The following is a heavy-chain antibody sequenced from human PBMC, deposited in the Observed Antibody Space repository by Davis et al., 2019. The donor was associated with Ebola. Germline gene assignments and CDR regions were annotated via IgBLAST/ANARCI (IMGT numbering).Heavy chain of an antibody. Sequence: PSETLSLTCSVSEFSISSAYYWGWIRQAPGKGLEWIGNVKGRGLTNYNPSLKSRAFVSMDKSRNQFSLTLTSVTAADTAIYYCARDLVSSNSDAWGRGILVTVSS. D-gene: IGHD6-6*01. CDR2: VKGRGLT. J-gene: IGHJ5*02. CDR1: EFSISSAYY. CDR3: ARDLVSSNSDA. V-gene: IGHV4-38-2*02.